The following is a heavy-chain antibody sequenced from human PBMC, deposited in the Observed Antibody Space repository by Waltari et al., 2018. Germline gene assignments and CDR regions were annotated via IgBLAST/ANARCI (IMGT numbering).Heavy chain of an antibody. Sequence: EVQLVETGGGLIQPGGSLRLSCADSGFTVSNTYLTWVRQAPGKGLEWVSLIYSGGITDYADSVKGRFTISRDNSKNTLYLQMNSLRPEDTAVYYCTRGSLDYWGQGTLVTVSS. CDR3: TRGSLDY. J-gene: IGHJ4*02. CDR1: GFTVSNTY. V-gene: IGHV3-53*02. CDR2: IYSGGIT.